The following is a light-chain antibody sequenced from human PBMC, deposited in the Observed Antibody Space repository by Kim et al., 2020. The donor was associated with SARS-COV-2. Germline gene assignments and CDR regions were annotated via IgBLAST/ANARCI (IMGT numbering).Light chain of an antibody. CDR2: LNSDGSH. CDR1: SGHSSYA. CDR3: QTWGTGV. J-gene: IGLJ3*02. Sequence: QLVLTQSPSASASLGASVKLTCTLSSGHSSYAIAWHQQQPEKGPRYLMKLNSDGSHSKGDGIPDRFSGSSSGAERYLTISSLQSVDEADYYCQTWGTGVFGGGTKRTV. V-gene: IGLV4-69*01.